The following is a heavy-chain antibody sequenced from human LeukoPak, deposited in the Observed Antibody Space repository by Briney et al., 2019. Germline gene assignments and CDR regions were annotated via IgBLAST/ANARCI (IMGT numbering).Heavy chain of an antibody. J-gene: IGHJ4*02. CDR3: ARGPRNVDYYDSSGLWD. D-gene: IGHD3-22*01. CDR1: GGTFSSYA. CDR2: IIPIFGTA. Sequence: SVKVSCKASGGTFSSYAISWVRQAPGRGLEWMGGIIPIFGTANYAQKFQGRVTITTDESTSTAYMELSSLRSEDTAVYYCARGPRNVDYYDSSGLWDWGQGTLVTVSS. V-gene: IGHV1-69*05.